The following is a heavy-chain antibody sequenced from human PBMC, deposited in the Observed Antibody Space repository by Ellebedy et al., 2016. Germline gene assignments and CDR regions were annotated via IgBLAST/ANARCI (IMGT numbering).Heavy chain of an antibody. J-gene: IGHJ1*01. CDR3: AKDLRGDIIVLPASNWGYFHP. Sequence: GGSLRLXXAASGFTFDDYAMHWVRHYPGKGLEWVSSINWNGGSIGYADSVKGRFTISRDNAKNSLHLQMNSLRPEDTAFYYCAKDLRGDIIVLPASNWGYFHPWGQGTLVTVSS. D-gene: IGHD2-2*01. CDR1: GFTFDDYA. CDR2: INWNGGSI. V-gene: IGHV3-9*01.